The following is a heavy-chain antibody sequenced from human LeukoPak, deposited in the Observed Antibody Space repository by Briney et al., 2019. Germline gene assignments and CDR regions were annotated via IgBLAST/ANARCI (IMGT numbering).Heavy chain of an antibody. CDR3: ARGKAHLGVTGRFDY. CDR2: IYHSGST. Sequence: SETLSPTCAVSGGSISSGGYSWSWIRQPPGKGLEWIGYIYHSGSTYYNPSLKSRVTISVDRSKNQFSLKLSSVTAADTAVYYCARGKAHLGVTGRFDYWGQGTLVTVSS. CDR1: GGSISSGGYS. D-gene: IGHD2-21*02. V-gene: IGHV4-30-2*01. J-gene: IGHJ4*02.